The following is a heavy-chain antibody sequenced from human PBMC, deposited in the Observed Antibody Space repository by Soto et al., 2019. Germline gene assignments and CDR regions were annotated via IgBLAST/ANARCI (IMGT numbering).Heavy chain of an antibody. CDR1: RDSVSSNSAA. J-gene: IGHJ6*02. V-gene: IGHV6-1*01. CDR3: ARENGYSNNWPRGEYYYYGMDV. D-gene: IGHD6-13*01. CDR2: TYYRSKWYN. Sequence: PSQTLSLTCAISRDSVSSNSAAWNWIRQSPSRGLEWLGRTYYRSKWYNDYAASVQSRITINPDTSKNQFYLQLNSVTPEDTAVYHCARENGYSNNWPRGEYYYYGMDVWGQGTTVTVSS.